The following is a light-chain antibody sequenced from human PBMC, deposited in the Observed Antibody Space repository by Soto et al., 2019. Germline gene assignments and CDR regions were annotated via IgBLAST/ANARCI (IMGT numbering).Light chain of an antibody. CDR2: DVS. V-gene: IGLV2-14*03. CDR1: SSEVGVYNY. CDR3: TSFSSSSTAVV. Sequence: QSALTQPASVSGSPGQSITISCTGTSSEVGVYNYVSWYQQHPGKAPNLMIYDVSDRPSGVSNRFSASKSGNTASLTITGLQADDEADYYCTSFSSSSTAVVFGGGTKLTVL. J-gene: IGLJ2*01.